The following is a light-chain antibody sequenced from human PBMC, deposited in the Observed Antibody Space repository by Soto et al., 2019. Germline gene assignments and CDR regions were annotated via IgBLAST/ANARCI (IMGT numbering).Light chain of an antibody. V-gene: IGLV2-14*01. J-gene: IGLJ1*01. CDR3: SSYTSSSTLYV. Sequence: HCALTQPASVSGSPGQSITISCTGTISDVGGYNYVSWYQQHPGKAPKLMIYEVSNRPSGVSNRFSGSKSGNTASLTISGLQAEDEADYYCSSYTSSSTLYVFGTGTKVTVL. CDR2: EVS. CDR1: ISDVGGYNY.